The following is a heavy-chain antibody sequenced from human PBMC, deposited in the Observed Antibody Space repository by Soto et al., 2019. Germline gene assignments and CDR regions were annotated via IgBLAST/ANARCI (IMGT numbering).Heavy chain of an antibody. V-gene: IGHV3-23*01. CDR2: ISGSGGST. J-gene: IGHJ6*02. CDR1: GFTFSSYA. CDR3: AKAVYRDYYYGMDV. Sequence: GGSLRLSCAASGFTFSSYAMSWVRQAPGKGLEWVSAISGSGGSTYYADSVKGRFTISRDNSKNTLYLQMNSLRAEDTAVYYCAKAVYRDYYYGMDVWGQGTTVTVSS. D-gene: IGHD1-26*01.